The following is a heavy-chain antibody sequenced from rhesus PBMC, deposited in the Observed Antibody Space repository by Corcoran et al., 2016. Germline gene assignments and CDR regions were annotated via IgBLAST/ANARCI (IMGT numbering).Heavy chain of an antibody. V-gene: IGHV4-73*01. J-gene: IGHJ6*01. Sequence: QVQLQQWGEGLVKPSETLSLTCAVYGGSISGYYYWSWIRQPPGKGLEWIGYIYGNSASSNSTPSLKNLVTISKDPSKNQFSLKLSSVTAPDTAVYYCARDTAAAHYYGLDSWGQGVVVTVSS. D-gene: IGHD6-25*01. CDR2: IYGNSASS. CDR1: GGSISGYYY. CDR3: ARDTAAAHYYGLDS.